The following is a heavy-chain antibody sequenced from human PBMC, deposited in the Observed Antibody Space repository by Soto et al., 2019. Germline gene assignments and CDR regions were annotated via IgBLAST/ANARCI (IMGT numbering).Heavy chain of an antibody. CDR1: GFNFRLYP. CDR3: AKAHTFRFYYFTGGDY. CDR2: ISGSGGST. J-gene: IGHJ4*02. Sequence: EVQLLESGGGLVQPGGSLRLSCGASGFNFRLYPMAWVRQAPGKGLEWVSSISGSGGSTFYADSVKGRFTISRDNSKNTLYLQMDTLRAGDSAVYCCAKAHTFRFYYFTGGDYWGQGTLVTVSS. D-gene: IGHD3-22*01. V-gene: IGHV3-23*01.